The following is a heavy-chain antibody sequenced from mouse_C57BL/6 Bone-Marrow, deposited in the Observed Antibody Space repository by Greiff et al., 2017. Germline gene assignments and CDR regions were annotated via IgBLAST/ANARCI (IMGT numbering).Heavy chain of an antibody. V-gene: IGHV1-81*01. J-gene: IGHJ3*01. Sequence: VQLQQSGAELARPGASVKLSCKASGYTFTSYGIRWVKQRTGQGLEWIGEIYPRSGNPYYNEKFKGKAPLTADKSSSTAYMALRSLTSADSAVYFCVYYYGSAWFAYWGQGTLVTVSA. D-gene: IGHD1-1*01. CDR3: VYYYGSAWFAY. CDR1: GYTFTSYG. CDR2: IYPRSGNP.